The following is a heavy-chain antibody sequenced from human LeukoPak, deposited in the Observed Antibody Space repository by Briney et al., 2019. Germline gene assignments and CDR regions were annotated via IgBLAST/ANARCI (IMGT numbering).Heavy chain of an antibody. Sequence: ASVKGSCKASGYTFTDYYIHWARQAPGQGLEYMGWISPNSGGTNYAQMFQCRVTMTSDTSINTAFMELRSLRSDDTAVFYCARDSTGGYPDYWGQGTLVTVSA. D-gene: IGHD7-27*01. V-gene: IGHV1-2*02. CDR3: ARDSTGGYPDY. J-gene: IGHJ4*02. CDR2: ISPNSGGT. CDR1: GYTFTDYY.